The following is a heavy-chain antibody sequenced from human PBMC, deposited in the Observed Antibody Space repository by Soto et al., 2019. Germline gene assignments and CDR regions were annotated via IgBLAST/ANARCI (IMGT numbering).Heavy chain of an antibody. CDR1: GASITSGGYY. V-gene: IGHV4-31*03. CDR2: ISDSGST. CDR3: ASGSLSNGLGAFDI. D-gene: IGHD1-1*01. Sequence: QVQLQESGPGLVKPSQTLSLTCSVSGASITSGGYYWSWIRQHPGQGLEWIGYISDSGSTYYNPSLQRRVTLSVDTSKTQFSLRLRSVTAADTAVYYCASGSLSNGLGAFDIGCQGTMVTVSS. J-gene: IGHJ3*02.